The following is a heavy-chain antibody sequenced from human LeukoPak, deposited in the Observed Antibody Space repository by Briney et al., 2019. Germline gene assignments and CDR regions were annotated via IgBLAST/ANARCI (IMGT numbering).Heavy chain of an antibody. D-gene: IGHD6-6*01. Sequence: SETLSLTCTVSGGSISSGGYYWSWIRQHPGKGLEWIGYIYYSGTTYYNPSLKSRVSISVDTSKNQFSLKLSSVTAADTAVYYCATIAARNDAFDIWGQGTMVTVSS. J-gene: IGHJ3*02. CDR2: IYYSGTT. V-gene: IGHV4-31*03. CDR3: ATIAARNDAFDI. CDR1: GGSISSGGYY.